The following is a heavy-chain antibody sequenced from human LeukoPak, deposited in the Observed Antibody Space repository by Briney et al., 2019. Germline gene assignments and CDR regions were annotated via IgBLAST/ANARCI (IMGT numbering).Heavy chain of an antibody. D-gene: IGHD3-10*01. J-gene: IGHJ4*02. Sequence: GGSLRLSCAASGFTFSNYGMSWVRQAPGKGLEWVSTISAGGGSTYYADSVTGRFTISRDNSKNTLYLQMNSLRAGDTAVYYCAKHTYYYGSGTHLDYWGQGTLVTVSS. CDR1: GFTFSNYG. V-gene: IGHV3-23*01. CDR2: ISAGGGST. CDR3: AKHTYYYGSGTHLDY.